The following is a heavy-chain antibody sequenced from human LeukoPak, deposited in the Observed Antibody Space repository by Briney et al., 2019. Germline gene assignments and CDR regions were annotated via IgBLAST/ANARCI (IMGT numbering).Heavy chain of an antibody. CDR2: IYTSGST. D-gene: IGHD3-10*01. J-gene: IGHJ6*03. CDR1: GGSISSGSYY. Sequence: SETVSLTCTVSGGSISSGSYYWSWIRQPAVKGLEWIGRIYTSGSTNYNPSLKSRVTISVDTSKNQFSLKLSSVTAADTAVYYCARAVGYYGSGSFYYYYMDVWGKGTTVTISS. CDR3: ARAVGYYGSGSFYYYYMDV. V-gene: IGHV4-61*02.